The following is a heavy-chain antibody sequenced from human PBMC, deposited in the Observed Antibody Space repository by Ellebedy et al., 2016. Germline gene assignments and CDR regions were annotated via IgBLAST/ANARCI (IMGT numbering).Heavy chain of an antibody. J-gene: IGHJ6*02. CDR1: GFSFTDAW. CDR2: IKSKIDGGTT. Sequence: GGSLRLXXAASGFSFTDAWMSWVRQAPGKGLEWVGRIKSKIDGGTTDYAETVKGRFTISRDDSKNMLYLQLNSLRIEDTAVYYCSVARGSSGWYGFDVWGQGTTVTVSS. D-gene: IGHD6-19*01. V-gene: IGHV3-15*01. CDR3: SVARGSSGWYGFDV.